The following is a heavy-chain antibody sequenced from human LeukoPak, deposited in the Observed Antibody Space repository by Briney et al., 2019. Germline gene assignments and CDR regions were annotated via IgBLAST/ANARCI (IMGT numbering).Heavy chain of an antibody. J-gene: IGHJ4*02. CDR1: GGSVSSGSYY. CDR3: ARDRYSDGFDH. CDR2: IYYSGST. D-gene: IGHD5-18*01. Sequence: SETLSLTCTVSGGSVSSGSYYWSWIRQPPGKGLEWIGYIYYSGSTNYNPSLKSRVTISVDTSKNQFSLKLSSVTAADTAVYYCARDRYSDGFDHWGQGTLVTVSS. V-gene: IGHV4-61*01.